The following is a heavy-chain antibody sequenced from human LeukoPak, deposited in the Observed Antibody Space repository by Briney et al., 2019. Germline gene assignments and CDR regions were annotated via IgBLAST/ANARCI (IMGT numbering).Heavy chain of an antibody. CDR1: GFTFINYA. CDR2: LSFSGLTT. Sequence: PGGSLRLSCAASGFTFINYAMNWARQAPGKGLEWVSALSFSGLTTYYADSVRGRFTISRDNSKSTLYLQMNSLRAEDTALYYCARPTSGWYAGGFDYWGQGILVTVSS. D-gene: IGHD6-19*01. CDR3: ARPTSGWYAGGFDY. J-gene: IGHJ4*02. V-gene: IGHV3-23*01.